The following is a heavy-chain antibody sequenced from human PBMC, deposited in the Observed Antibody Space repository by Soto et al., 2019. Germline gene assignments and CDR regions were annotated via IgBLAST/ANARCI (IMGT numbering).Heavy chain of an antibody. V-gene: IGHV4-34*01. J-gene: IGHJ5*02. CDR3: PRTSTGWFDP. Sequence: SGTLSLTCPVAGCSIGVYYLSWIRQPPGKGLEWIGEINHSGSTNYNPSLKSRVTISVDTSKNQFSLKLSSVTAADTAVYYCPRTSTGWFDPWGQGTLVTVSS. D-gene: IGHD4-17*01. CDR2: INHSGST. CDR1: GCSIGVYY.